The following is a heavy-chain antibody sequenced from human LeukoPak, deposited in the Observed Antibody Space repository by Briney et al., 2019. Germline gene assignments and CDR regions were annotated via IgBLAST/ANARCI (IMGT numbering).Heavy chain of an antibody. D-gene: IGHD2-15*01. CDR1: GGTFSSYA. CDR3: ARGPLGYCGGGSCPEASYFDY. Sequence: SVKVSCKASGGTFSSYAISWVRQAPGQGLEWMGGIIPVFGTANYAQKFQGRVTITAGESTSTAYMELSSLRSEGTAVYYCARGPLGYCGGGSCPEASYFDYWGQGTLVTVSS. J-gene: IGHJ4*02. V-gene: IGHV1-69*01. CDR2: IIPVFGTA.